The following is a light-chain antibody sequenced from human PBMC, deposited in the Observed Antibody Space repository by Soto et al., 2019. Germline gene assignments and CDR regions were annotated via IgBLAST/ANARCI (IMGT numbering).Light chain of an antibody. CDR1: QGISSW. Sequence: DIHMTQSPSSVSASVGDRFAITCRASQGISSWLAWYQQKPGKAPKLLIYDASNLETGVPSRFSGSGSGTDFTFTISSLQPEDIATYYCQQYDNLQLTFGGGTKVDIK. CDR3: QQYDNLQLT. V-gene: IGKV1-33*01. CDR2: DAS. J-gene: IGKJ4*01.